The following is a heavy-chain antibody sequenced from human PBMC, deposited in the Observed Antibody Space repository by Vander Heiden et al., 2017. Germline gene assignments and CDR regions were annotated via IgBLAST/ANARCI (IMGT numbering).Heavy chain of an antibody. CDR2: ISYDGSHE. Sequence: FTFSSHVMHWVRQSPGKGLEWVSLISYDGSHEFYGDPVKGRFTISRDNSKSTLYLQMNSLRAEDTAVYFCAKDKGLMTKVTAPYYYYGLDVWGQGTTVTVSS. J-gene: IGHJ6*02. D-gene: IGHD4-17*01. CDR3: AKDKGLMTKVTAPYYYYGLDV. V-gene: IGHV3-30*18. CDR1: FTFSSHV.